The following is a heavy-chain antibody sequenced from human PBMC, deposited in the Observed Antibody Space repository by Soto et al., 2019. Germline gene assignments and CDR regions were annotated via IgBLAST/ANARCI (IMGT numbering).Heavy chain of an antibody. V-gene: IGHV3-21*01. J-gene: IGHJ3*02. CDR1: KFIYSSDS. Sequence: PCCSLRLSGVSSKFIYSSDSMNSVHQAPGKGLEWVSSSSSSSSYIYYADSVKGRFTISRDNAKNSLYLQMNSLRAEDTAVYYCARDVILHGTMIVPDAFDIWGQGTMVTVSS. D-gene: IGHD3-22*01. CDR2: SSSSSSYI. CDR3: ARDVILHGTMIVPDAFDI.